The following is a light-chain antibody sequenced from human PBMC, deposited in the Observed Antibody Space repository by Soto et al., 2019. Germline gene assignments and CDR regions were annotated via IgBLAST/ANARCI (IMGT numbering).Light chain of an antibody. CDR1: QSISSS. CDR3: QQSYSSPQT. V-gene: IGKV1-39*01. Sequence: DIQMTQSPSSLSASVGDRVTITCRASQSISSSLNWYQQKPGKAPMLLIYAASSIQSEVPSRFSGSGSGTGFTLTISSLQPEDFATYYCQQSYSSPQTFGQGTELEIK. J-gene: IGKJ2*01. CDR2: AAS.